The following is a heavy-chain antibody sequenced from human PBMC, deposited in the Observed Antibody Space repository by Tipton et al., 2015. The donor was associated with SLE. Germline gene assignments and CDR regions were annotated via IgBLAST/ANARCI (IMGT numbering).Heavy chain of an antibody. J-gene: IGHJ1*01. CDR2: IYYSGTT. V-gene: IGHV4-59*12. D-gene: IGHD3-10*01. CDR1: AGSTSKSY. CDR3: VGRGMVFQH. Sequence: TLSLTCTVSAGSTSKSYWSWIRQSPGKGLEWIGYIYYSGTTNYNPSLKSRVTISVDASKNQFSLKLKSVTAADTAVYYCVGRGMVFQHWGQGTLVTVSS.